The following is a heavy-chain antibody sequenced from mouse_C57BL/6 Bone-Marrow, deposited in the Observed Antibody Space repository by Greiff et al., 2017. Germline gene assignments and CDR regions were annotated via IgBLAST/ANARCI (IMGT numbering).Heavy chain of an antibody. CDR1: GYTFTSYW. J-gene: IGHJ2*01. V-gene: IGHV1-55*01. CDR3: ASPYSSGYYFDY. D-gene: IGHD3-2*02. Sequence: QVQLQQPGAELVKPGASVKMSCKASGYTFTSYWITWVKQRPGQSLEWIGDIYPGSGSTNYNEKFKSKATLTVDTSSSTAYMQLSSLTSEDSAVYYCASPYSSGYYFDYWGQGTTLTVSS. CDR2: IYPGSGST.